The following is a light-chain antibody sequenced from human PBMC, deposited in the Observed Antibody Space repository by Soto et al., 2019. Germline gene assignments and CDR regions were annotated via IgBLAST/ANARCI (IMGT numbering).Light chain of an antibody. CDR2: DAS. J-gene: IGKJ5*01. CDR1: QSVSRN. V-gene: IGKV3-15*01. CDR3: QPYNNWPLT. Sequence: EIVMTQSPPTLSVSPGEGATVSCRASQSVSRNLAWYQQKLGQAPRLLIYDASTRSTGIPARFSGSGSGTEFTLTISSLQSEDFAVYYCQPYNNWPLTFGKGTRLEIK.